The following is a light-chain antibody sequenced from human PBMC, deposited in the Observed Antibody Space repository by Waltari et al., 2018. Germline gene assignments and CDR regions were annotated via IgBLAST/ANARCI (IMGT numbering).Light chain of an antibody. CDR3: QQTNTFPFT. CDR2: AAS. V-gene: IGKV1-12*01. Sequence: DIQMIQSPSSVSASLGDRVTITCRASQDIGRRLAWYQHNPGRAPNLLIFAASSLQIGVPSRFSGSGSGTYFTLTINSLQPEDFATYYCQQTNTFPFTFGQGTKLEIK. CDR1: QDIGRR. J-gene: IGKJ2*01.